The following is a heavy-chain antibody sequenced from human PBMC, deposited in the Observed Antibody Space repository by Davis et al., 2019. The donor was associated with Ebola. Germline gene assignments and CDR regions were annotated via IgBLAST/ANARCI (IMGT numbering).Heavy chain of an antibody. CDR1: GASASSNRAS. V-gene: IGHV6-1*01. CDR3: VREGMGAFDL. D-gene: IGHD1-26*01. Sequence: PSETLSLTRHLSGASASSNRASWNWIRQSPSRGLEWLGWTYYRSKWYTDYAVSVKSRITINPDTSKNQFSLHLNSVTPEDTALYYCVREGMGAFDLWGQGTLVTVSS. CDR2: TYYRSKWYT. J-gene: IGHJ4*02.